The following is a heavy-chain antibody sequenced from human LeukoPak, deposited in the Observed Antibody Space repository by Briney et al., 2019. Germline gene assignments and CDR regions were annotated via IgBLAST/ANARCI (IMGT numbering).Heavy chain of an antibody. J-gene: IGHJ5*02. CDR2: MNPNNGNT. D-gene: IGHD3-10*01. Sequence: ASVKVSCKASGFTFTSYDINWVRQATGQGLEWMGWMNPNNGNTGYAQKFQGRVTMTRDTSISTAYMELRSLRSEDTAVYYCVRDGEGVAISVNYWFDPWGQGTLVTVSS. CDR1: GFTFTSYD. CDR3: VRDGEGVAISVNYWFDP. V-gene: IGHV1-8*01.